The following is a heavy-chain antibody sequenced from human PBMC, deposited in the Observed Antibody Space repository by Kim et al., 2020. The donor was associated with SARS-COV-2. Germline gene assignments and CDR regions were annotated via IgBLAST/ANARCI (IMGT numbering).Heavy chain of an antibody. CDR3: ARGWFGQVGDY. V-gene: IGHV3-21*01. CDR2: ITVSSTHI. D-gene: IGHD3-10*01. J-gene: IGHJ4*02. Sequence: GGSLRLSCAASGFTFNTYTMDWVRQAPEKGLEWVSSITVSSTHIYYADSVKGRFTISRDNARNSVYLQMNSLRVDDTAVYYCARGWFGQVGDYWGQGTRVTVSS. CDR1: GFTFNTYT.